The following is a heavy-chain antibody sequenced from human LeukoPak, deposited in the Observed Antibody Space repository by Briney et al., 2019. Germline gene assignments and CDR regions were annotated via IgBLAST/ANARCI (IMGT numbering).Heavy chain of an antibody. CDR2: IIPIFCIA. J-gene: IGHJ4*02. Sequence: VSAVKVSYKPSLCTFSSYSISWVRQAPGQGLECMGRIIPIFCIADYAQKVQGSVTLTPEKPPSTAYPELSSLRPEHTPVYYCARGSGRDSWTGYYLAYWGQGPLVTASS. V-gene: IGHV1-69*04. CDR1: LCTFSSYS. CDR3: ARGSGRDSWTGYYLAY. D-gene: IGHD3/OR15-3a*01.